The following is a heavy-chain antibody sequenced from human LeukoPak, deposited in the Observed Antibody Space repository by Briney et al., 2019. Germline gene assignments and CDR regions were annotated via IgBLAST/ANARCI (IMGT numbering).Heavy chain of an antibody. J-gene: IGHJ4*02. CDR3: AKDPASEWELLDIDY. CDR2: IRYDGSNK. V-gene: IGHV3-30*02. CDR1: GFTFSSYG. D-gene: IGHD1-26*01. Sequence: GGSLRLSRAASGFTFSSYGMHWVRQAPGKGLEWVAFIRYDGSNKYYADSVKGRFTISRDNSKNTLYLQMNSLRAEDTAVYYCAKDPASEWELLDIDYWGQGTLVTVSS.